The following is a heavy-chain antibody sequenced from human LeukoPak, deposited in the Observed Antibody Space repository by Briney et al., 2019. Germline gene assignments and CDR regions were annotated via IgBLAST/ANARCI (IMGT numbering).Heavy chain of an antibody. J-gene: IGHJ4*02. Sequence: GESLKISCKGSGYSFTSYWIGWVRQVSGKGLEWMGIIYPGDSDTRYSPSFQGQVTISADKSITTAYLQWSSLKASDTAMYYCVIDTNNFYGSGSFDYWGQGTLVTVPS. CDR1: GYSFTSYW. CDR3: VIDTNNFYGSGSFDY. CDR2: IYPGDSDT. D-gene: IGHD3-10*01. V-gene: IGHV5-51*01.